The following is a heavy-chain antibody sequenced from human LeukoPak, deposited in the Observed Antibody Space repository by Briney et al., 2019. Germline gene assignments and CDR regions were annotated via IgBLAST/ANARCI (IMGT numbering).Heavy chain of an antibody. CDR3: VRGPYYYDSSTNYYYYMDV. V-gene: IGHV1-69*05. Sequence: SVKVSCKASGGTFSSYAISWVRQAPGQGLEWMGGIIPIFGTANYAQKFQGRVTITTDESTSTAYMELSSLRSEDTAVYYCVRGPYYYDSSTNYYYYMDVWGKGTTVTVSS. CDR1: GGTFSSYA. D-gene: IGHD3-22*01. J-gene: IGHJ6*03. CDR2: IIPIFGTA.